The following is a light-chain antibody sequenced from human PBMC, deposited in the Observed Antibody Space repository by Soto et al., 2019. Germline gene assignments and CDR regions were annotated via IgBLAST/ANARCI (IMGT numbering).Light chain of an antibody. J-gene: IGLJ3*02. V-gene: IGLV1-44*01. CDR3: AAWDDSLNVGV. Sequence: QSVLTQPPSASGTPGQRVTISCSGSSSNIGSNTVNWYQQLPVTAPKLLISSNNQRPSGVPDRFSGSKSGTSAALASSGLESEDEADDYCAAWDDSLNVGVFGGGTKLTVL. CDR2: SNN. CDR1: SSNIGSNT.